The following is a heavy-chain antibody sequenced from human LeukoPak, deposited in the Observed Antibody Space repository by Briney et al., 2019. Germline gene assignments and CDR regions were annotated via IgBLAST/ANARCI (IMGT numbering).Heavy chain of an antibody. CDR2: IYYSGST. V-gene: IGHV4-59*01. J-gene: IGHJ6*03. CDR1: GGSISSYY. Sequence: PETLSLTCTVSGGSISSYYWSWIRQPPGKGLEWIGYIYYSGSTNYNPSLKSRVTISVDTSKNQFSLKLSSVTAADTAVYYCARRGLAAAGRGYYYYYMDVWGKGTTVTVSS. D-gene: IGHD6-13*01. CDR3: ARRGLAAAGRGYYYYYMDV.